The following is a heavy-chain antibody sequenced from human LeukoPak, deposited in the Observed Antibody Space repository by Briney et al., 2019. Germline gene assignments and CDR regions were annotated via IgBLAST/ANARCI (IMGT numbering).Heavy chain of an antibody. Sequence: GGSLRLSCAASGFTFSGSVMHWVRQASGKGLEWVGRIRSKTDSYATGYAASVKGRFTISRDDSKNTAYLQMNSLKTEDTAVYYCARGEYSYLYTSCYDYWGQGTLVTVSS. CDR2: IRSKTDSYAT. CDR1: GFTFSGSV. D-gene: IGHD2-2*01. J-gene: IGHJ4*02. CDR3: ARGEYSYLYTSCYDY. V-gene: IGHV3-73*01.